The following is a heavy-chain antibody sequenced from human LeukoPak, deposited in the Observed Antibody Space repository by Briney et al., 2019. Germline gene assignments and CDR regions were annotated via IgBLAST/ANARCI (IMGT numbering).Heavy chain of an antibody. CDR2: IWYDGSNK. Sequence: GRSLRLSCAASGFTFSSYGMHWVRQAPGKGLEWVAVIWYDGSNKYYADSVKGRFTISRDNAKNSLYLQMNSLRAEDTAVYYCARKKLGFDQWGQEAQGTVSS. CDR1: GFTFSSYG. V-gene: IGHV3-33*01. D-gene: IGHD1-1*01. CDR3: ARKKLGFDQ. J-gene: IGHJ5*02.